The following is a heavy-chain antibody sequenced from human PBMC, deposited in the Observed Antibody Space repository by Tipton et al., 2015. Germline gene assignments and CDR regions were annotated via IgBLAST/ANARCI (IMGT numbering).Heavy chain of an antibody. V-gene: IGHV3-23*01. CDR2: ITGNSGTT. CDR3: AKGWGNWNADY. CDR1: GFTFRRSA. J-gene: IGHJ4*02. D-gene: IGHD1-1*01. Sequence: GSLRLSCTGSGFTFRRSAMNWVRQAPGKGLEWVSTITGNSGTTYYAGSVKGRFTVSRDNSKNALYLQMNSLRVDDTAVYYCAKGWGNWNADYWGQGTLVTVSS.